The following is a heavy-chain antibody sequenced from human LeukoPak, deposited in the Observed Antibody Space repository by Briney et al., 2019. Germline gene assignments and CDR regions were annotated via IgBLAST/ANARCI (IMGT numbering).Heavy chain of an antibody. CDR2: RNYNGRT. Sequence: SETLSLTCTVSGDSISSFYSTWTRQPPGKGLEWIGYRNYNGRTYYKPSLQSRVTISVDTSNNYFSLRLTSVTAADTAVYYCARLLDNDSRGEHDSFVVCGHGTMVTVSS. CDR1: GDSISSFY. D-gene: IGHD3-22*01. CDR3: ARLLDNDSRGEHDSFVV. V-gene: IGHV4-59*13. J-gene: IGHJ3*01.